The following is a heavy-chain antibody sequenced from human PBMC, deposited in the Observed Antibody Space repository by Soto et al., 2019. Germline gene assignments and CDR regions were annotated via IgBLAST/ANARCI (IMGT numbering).Heavy chain of an antibody. CDR3: AKHVRSSGYYGSYGMDV. V-gene: IGHV3-23*01. Sequence: GGSLRLSCAASGFTFSSYAMSWVRQAPGKGLEWVSAISGSGGSTYYADSVKGRFTISRDNSKNTLYLQMNSLRAEDTAVYYCAKHVRSSGYYGSYGMDVWGQGTTVTVSS. J-gene: IGHJ6*02. D-gene: IGHD3-22*01. CDR2: ISGSGGST. CDR1: GFTFSSYA.